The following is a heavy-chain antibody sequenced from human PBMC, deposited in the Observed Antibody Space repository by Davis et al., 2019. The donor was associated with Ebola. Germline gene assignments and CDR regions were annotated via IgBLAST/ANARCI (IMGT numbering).Heavy chain of an antibody. CDR3: ARRPSSWYRKAFDI. Sequence: MPSETLSLTCTVSGGSISSSSYYWGWIRQPPGKGLEWIGSIDYSGSTYYNPSLKSRVTISVDTSKNPFPLKLSSVTAADTAEYYCARRPSSWYRKAFDIWGQGTMVTVSS. J-gene: IGHJ3*02. CDR1: GGSISSSSYY. CDR2: IDYSGST. D-gene: IGHD6-13*01. V-gene: IGHV4-39*01.